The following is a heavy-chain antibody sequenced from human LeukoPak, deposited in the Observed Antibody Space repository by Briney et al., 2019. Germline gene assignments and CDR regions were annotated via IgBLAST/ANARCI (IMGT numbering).Heavy chain of an antibody. D-gene: IGHD3-22*01. CDR2: IYYSGST. J-gene: IGHJ4*02. CDR1: GGSVSSGNYY. V-gene: IGHV4-61*01. CDR3: ARDPSGYFNY. Sequence: SETLSLTCTVSGGSVSSGNYYWSWIRQPPGKGLDWIGYIYYSGSTNYNPSLKSRVTISVDTSKNQFSLRLSSVTAADTAVYYCARDPSGYFNYWGLGTLATVSS.